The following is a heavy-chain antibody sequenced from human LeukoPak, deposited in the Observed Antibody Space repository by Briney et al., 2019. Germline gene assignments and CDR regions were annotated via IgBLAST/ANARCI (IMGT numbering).Heavy chain of an antibody. CDR1: GFTFSSYG. J-gene: IGHJ6*04. D-gene: IGHD3-10*01. CDR3: AKNLWFGELYNGMDV. V-gene: IGHV3-30*18. CDR2: ISYDGSNK. Sequence: PGGSLRLSCAASGFTFSSYGMHWVRQAPGKGLGWVAVISYDGSNKYYADSMKGRFTISRDNSKNTLYLQMNSLRAEDTAVYYCAKNLWFGELYNGMDVWGKGTTVTVSS.